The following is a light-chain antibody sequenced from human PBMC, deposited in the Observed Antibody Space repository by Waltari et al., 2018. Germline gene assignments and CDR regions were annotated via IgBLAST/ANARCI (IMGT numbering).Light chain of an antibody. CDR2: IDN. Sequence: QSVLTQPPSASGTPGKRVTISCSGSYSNIGRNAVNWYQQLPEAAPKLLSYIDNQRPSGVPDGFSGSKSGTSASLAISGLQSEDEAVYHCATWDDSLNAWVFGGGTKVTVL. J-gene: IGLJ3*02. CDR1: YSNIGRNA. V-gene: IGLV1-44*01. CDR3: ATWDDSLNAWV.